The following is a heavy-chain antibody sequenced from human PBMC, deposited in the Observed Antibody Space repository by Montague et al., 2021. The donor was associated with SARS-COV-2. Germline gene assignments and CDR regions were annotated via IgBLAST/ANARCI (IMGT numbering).Heavy chain of an antibody. V-gene: IGHV2-70*01. J-gene: IGHJ6*02. CDR1: GFSLSTSGMC. CDR2: IDWDDDK. CDR3: ARVTTVVTLGYYYYYGMDV. D-gene: IGHD4-23*01. Sequence: PALVKPTQTLTLTCTFSGFSLSTSGMCVSWIRQPPGKALEWLALIDWDDDKYYSTSLKTRLTISKDTSKNQVVLTMTNMDPVDTATYYCARVTTVVTLGYYYYYGMDVWGQGTTVTVSS.